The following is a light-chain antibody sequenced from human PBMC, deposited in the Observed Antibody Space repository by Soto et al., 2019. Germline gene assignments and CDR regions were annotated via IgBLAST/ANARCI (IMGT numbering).Light chain of an antibody. V-gene: IGKV3-11*01. CDR3: QQRHMWPIT. J-gene: IGKJ5*01. Sequence: EVVLTHSPVTLSLSQGERATLSCRASQSFRGLLAWYQQKPGQAPRLLIYDAYNRATGIPPRFSGSGSGTDFTLTISSLEPEDSAVYYCQQRHMWPITFGQGTRLEIK. CDR1: QSFRGL. CDR2: DAY.